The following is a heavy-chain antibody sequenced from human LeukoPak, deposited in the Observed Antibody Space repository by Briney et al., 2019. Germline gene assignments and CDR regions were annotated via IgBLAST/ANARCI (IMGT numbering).Heavy chain of an antibody. CDR1: GFNFSSYA. CDR3: ARGLYGSGSYPIDY. J-gene: IGHJ4*02. V-gene: IGHV3-30-3*01. Sequence: PGGSLRLSCAASGFNFSSYAMHWVRQAPGKGLEWVAVISYDGSNKYYADSVKGRFTISRDNSKNTLYLQMNSLRAEDTAVYYCARGLYGSGSYPIDYWGQGTLVTVSS. CDR2: ISYDGSNK. D-gene: IGHD3-10*01.